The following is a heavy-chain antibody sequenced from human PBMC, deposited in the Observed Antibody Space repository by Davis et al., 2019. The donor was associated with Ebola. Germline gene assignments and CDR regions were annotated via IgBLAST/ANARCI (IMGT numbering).Heavy chain of an antibody. Sequence: HTGGSLRLSCAASGVTFSSYWMHWVRQAPGKGLVWVSRINSDGSSTSYADSVKGRFTISRDNSKNTLYLQMNSLRAEDTAVYYCAKGRITMIVVSPFDYWGQGTLVTVSS. CDR2: INSDGSST. V-gene: IGHV3-74*01. CDR3: AKGRITMIVVSPFDY. J-gene: IGHJ4*02. D-gene: IGHD3-22*01. CDR1: GVTFSSYW.